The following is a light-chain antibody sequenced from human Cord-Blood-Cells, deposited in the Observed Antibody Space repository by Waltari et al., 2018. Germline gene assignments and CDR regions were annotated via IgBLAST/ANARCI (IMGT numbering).Light chain of an antibody. CDR2: DVS. Sequence: QSALTQPASVSGSPGQSITISCTGTSSDVGGYNYVSWYQQHPGKAPKLMIYDVSNRPSVVSNRFSGSKSGNPASLTISGLQAEDEADYYCSSYTSSRVFGTGTKVTVL. V-gene: IGLV2-14*01. J-gene: IGLJ1*01. CDR3: SSYTSSRV. CDR1: SSDVGGYNY.